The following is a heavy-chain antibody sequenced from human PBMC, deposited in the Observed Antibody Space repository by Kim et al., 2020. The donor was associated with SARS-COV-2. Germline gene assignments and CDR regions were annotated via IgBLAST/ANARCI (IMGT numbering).Heavy chain of an antibody. D-gene: IGHD3-3*01. CDR3: ARAMGITIFGVVMVNWFDP. CDR2: IYYSGST. J-gene: IGHJ5*02. Sequence: SETLSLTCTVSGGSISSGGYYWSWIRQHPGKGLEWIGYIYYSGSTYYNPSLKSRVTISVDTSKNQFSLKLSSVTAAEPAVYYCARAMGITIFGVVMVNWFDPWGQGTLVTVSS. V-gene: IGHV4-31*03. CDR1: GGSISSGGYY.